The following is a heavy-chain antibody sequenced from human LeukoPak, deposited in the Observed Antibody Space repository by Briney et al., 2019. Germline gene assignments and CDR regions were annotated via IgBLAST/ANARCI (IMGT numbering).Heavy chain of an antibody. CDR2: IYYSGST. CDR3: ARRNGSFAFDI. V-gene: IGHV4-59*01. J-gene: IGHJ3*02. CDR1: GGSISSYY. Sequence: TSETLSLTCTVSGGSISSYYWSWIRQPPGKGLEWIGYIYYSGSTNYNPSLKSRVTISVDTSKNQFSLKLSSVTAADTAVYYCARRNGSFAFDIWGQGTMVTVSS. D-gene: IGHD1-26*01.